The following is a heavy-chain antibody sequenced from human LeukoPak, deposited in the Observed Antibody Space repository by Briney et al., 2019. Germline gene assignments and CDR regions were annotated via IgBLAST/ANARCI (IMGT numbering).Heavy chain of an antibody. CDR1: GITFSDHY. J-gene: IGHJ6*03. Sequence: GGSLRLSCSVSGITFSDHYMDWVRQAPGMGLEWVGRSRNKANSFTTEYAASVKGRFTISRDDSENSLYLQMDSLKSEDAAVYYCATATLFSGAYYTDVWGKGTTVTVSS. V-gene: IGHV3-72*01. CDR2: SRNKANSFTT. CDR3: ATATLFSGAYYTDV. D-gene: IGHD6-25*01.